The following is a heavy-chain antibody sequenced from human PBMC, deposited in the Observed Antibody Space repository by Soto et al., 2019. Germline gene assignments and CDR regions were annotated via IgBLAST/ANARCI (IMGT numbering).Heavy chain of an antibody. Sequence: HPGGSLRLSCAASGFDFSSYAMTWVRQAPGKGLEWVSGITYTGDTTYYADSVKGRFTISRDNYRNTLYLQMNSLRADDTAMYFCAKDWPGTSSVTSDYWGQGTLVTVSS. CDR2: ITYTGDTT. V-gene: IGHV3-23*01. J-gene: IGHJ4*02. CDR3: AKDWPGTSSVTSDY. D-gene: IGHD4-17*01. CDR1: GFDFSSYA.